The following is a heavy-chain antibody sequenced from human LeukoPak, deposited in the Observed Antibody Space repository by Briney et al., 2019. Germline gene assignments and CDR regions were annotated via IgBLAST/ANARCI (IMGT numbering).Heavy chain of an antibody. CDR3: AKVMITFGGVIAPSHYSYYMDV. Sequence: GGSLRLSCAASGFTFSSYGMSWVRQAPGKGLEWVSAISGSGGSTYYADSVKGRFTISRDNSKNTMYLQMNSLRAEDTAVYYCAKVMITFGGVIAPSHYSYYMDVWGKGTTVTVSS. D-gene: IGHD3-16*02. CDR2: ISGSGGST. CDR1: GFTFSSYG. V-gene: IGHV3-23*01. J-gene: IGHJ6*03.